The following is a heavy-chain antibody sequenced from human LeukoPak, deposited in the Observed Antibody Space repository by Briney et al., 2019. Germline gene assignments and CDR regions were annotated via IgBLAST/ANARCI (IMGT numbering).Heavy chain of an antibody. CDR3: AKLVVVRGYFDY. D-gene: IGHD3-22*01. CDR2: ISDSGDST. V-gene: IGHV3-23*01. Sequence: AWSLRLSCAASGFTFSSHAMSWVRQAPGRGLEWVSDISDSGDSTYYADFVKGRFTISRDNSKNTLYLQMNSLRAEDTAVYYCAKLVVVRGYFDYWGQGTLVTVSS. CDR1: GFTFSSHA. J-gene: IGHJ4*02.